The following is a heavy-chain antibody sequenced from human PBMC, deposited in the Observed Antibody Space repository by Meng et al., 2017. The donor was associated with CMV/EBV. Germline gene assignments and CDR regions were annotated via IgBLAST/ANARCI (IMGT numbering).Heavy chain of an antibody. D-gene: IGHD2-2*02. CDR2: ISGGST. CDR3: AKRIVPAAILSVYYYYGMDV. J-gene: IGHJ6*02. CDR1: GFTFSSYA. V-gene: IGHV3-23*01. Sequence: GESLKISCAASGFTFSSYAMSWVRQAPGKGLEWVSAISGGSTYYADSVKGRFTISRDNSKNTLYLQMNSLRAEDTAVYYCAKRIVPAAILSVYYYYGMDVWGQGTTVTVSS.